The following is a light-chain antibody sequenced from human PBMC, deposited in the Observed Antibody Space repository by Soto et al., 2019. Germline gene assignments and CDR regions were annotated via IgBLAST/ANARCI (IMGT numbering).Light chain of an antibody. CDR1: QGIAKS. Sequence: IQLTQSPSSLSASVGDRVTITCRASQGIAKSLAWYQQKLGKAPKLLIYSASTLQSGVPSRFSGSGSGTDFTLTISSLQPEDVATYYCQKYNSAPWTFGQGTKVDIK. V-gene: IGKV1-27*01. CDR3: QKYNSAPWT. CDR2: SAS. J-gene: IGKJ1*01.